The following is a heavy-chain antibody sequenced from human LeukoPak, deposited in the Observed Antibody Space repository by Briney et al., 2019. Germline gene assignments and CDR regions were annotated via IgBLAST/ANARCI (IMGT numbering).Heavy chain of an antibody. V-gene: IGHV3-23*01. D-gene: IGHD2-15*01. CDR1: GFTFSNYA. J-gene: IGHJ4*02. CDR2: ISDSDGST. Sequence: GGSLRLSCTASGFTFSNYAMSWVRQAPGKGLEWVSTISDSDGSTYYADSVKGRFTISRDNSKNTLYLQMSSLRVEDTAIYYCAKGRGYCTGGSCYSDYWGQGTLVTVSS. CDR3: AKGRGYCTGGSCYSDY.